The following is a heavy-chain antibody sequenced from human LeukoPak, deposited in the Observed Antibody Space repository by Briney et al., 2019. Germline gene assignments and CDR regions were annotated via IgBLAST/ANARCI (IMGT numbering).Heavy chain of an antibody. J-gene: IGHJ4*02. CDR1: GFTVSSNY. CDR2: IFSGTNT. D-gene: IGHD3-22*01. CDR3: ASGIVEGGYFSGPVEY. V-gene: IGHV3-53*01. Sequence: PGGSLRLSCAASGFTVSSNYMSWVRQAPGKGLEWVSIIFSGTNTFYADSVKGRFTISRDNSKHTLYLQMNSLRAEDTAVYYCASGIVEGGYFSGPVEYWGQGTLVTVSS.